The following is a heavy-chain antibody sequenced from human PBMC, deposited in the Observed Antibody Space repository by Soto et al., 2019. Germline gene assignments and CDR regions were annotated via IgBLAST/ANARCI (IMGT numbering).Heavy chain of an antibody. D-gene: IGHD2-2*01. CDR2: ISGSGGST. J-gene: IGHJ4*02. CDR3: AKDRARSTRCRDFDY. Sequence: PGGSLRLSCAASGFTFSSYAMSWVRQAPGKGLEWVSAISGSGGSTYYADSVKGRFTISRDNSKNTLYLQMNSLRAEDTAVYYCAKDRARSTRCRDFDYWGKGTLVTVSS. CDR1: GFTFSSYA. V-gene: IGHV3-23*01.